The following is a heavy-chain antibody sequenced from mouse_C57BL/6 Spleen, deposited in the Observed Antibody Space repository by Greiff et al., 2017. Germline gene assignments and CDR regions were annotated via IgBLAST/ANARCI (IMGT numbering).Heavy chain of an antibody. V-gene: IGHV1-54*01. CDR1: GYAFTNYL. CDR3: ARDGYGSGAMDY. D-gene: IGHD1-1*01. CDR2: INPGSGGT. Sequence: LVESGAELVRPGTSVKVSCKASGYAFTNYLIEWVKQRPGQGLEWIGVINPGSGGTNYNEKFKGKATLTADKSSSTAYMQLSSMTSEDSAVYFCARDGYGSGAMDYWGQGTSVTVSS. J-gene: IGHJ4*01.